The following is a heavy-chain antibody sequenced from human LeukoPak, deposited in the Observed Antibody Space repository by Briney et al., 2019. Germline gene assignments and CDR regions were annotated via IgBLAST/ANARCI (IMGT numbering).Heavy chain of an antibody. V-gene: IGHV3-23*01. D-gene: IGHD5-18*01. CDR2: INGSGGRT. J-gene: IGHJ4*02. CDR1: GFTFSSYA. CDR3: AKDLGSDTAMGY. Sequence: GGSLRLSCAASGFTFSSYAMTWVRQAPGKGLEWVSDINGSGGRTNYADSVKGRFTISRDNSKNTLYLQMNSLRAEDTAVYYCAKDLGSDTAMGYWGQGTLVTVSS.